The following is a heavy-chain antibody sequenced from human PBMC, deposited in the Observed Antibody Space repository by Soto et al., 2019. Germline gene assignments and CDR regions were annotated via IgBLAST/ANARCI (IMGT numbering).Heavy chain of an antibody. V-gene: IGHV4-4*07. D-gene: IGHD3-10*01. CDR2: VYSSGNT. J-gene: IGHJ6*02. CDR3: ARSYGSAKFYYYGMDV. Sequence: QVQLQESGPGLVKPSETLSLTCTVSGGSISSYYWSWIRQPAGKGLEGIGRVYSSGNTNYNPPLKSRVTMSADTPKNHLSLKLSSVTAADTAVYYCARSYGSAKFYYYGMDVWGQGTTVTVSS. CDR1: GGSISSYY.